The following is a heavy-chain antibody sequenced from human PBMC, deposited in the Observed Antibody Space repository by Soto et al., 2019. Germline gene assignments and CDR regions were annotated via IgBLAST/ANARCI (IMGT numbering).Heavy chain of an antibody. J-gene: IGHJ5*02. D-gene: IGHD5-18*01. V-gene: IGHV3-23*01. CDR1: GFTFSSYA. CDR2: ISGSGGST. CDR3: AKDKSWIKLWPPYWFDP. Sequence: GGSLRLSCAASGFTFSSYAVSWVRQAPGKGLEWVSAISGSGGSTYYADSVKGRFTISRDNSKNTLYLQMNSLRAEDTAVYYCAKDKSWIKLWPPYWFDPWGQGPLVTVSS.